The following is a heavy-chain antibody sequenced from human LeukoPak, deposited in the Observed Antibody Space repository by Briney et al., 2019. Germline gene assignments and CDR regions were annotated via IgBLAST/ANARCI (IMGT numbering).Heavy chain of an antibody. V-gene: IGHV3-23*01. CDR2: TIGSGDSK. Sequence: PGGSLRLSCAASGFTFSNAWMSWVRQAPGKGLEWVSGTIGSGDSKFYADPVKGRFTISRDNSRNTLYLHMNSLRVDDTAVYYCASLYNDYGDYWGQGALVTVSS. D-gene: IGHD5-24*01. J-gene: IGHJ4*02. CDR3: ASLYNDYGDY. CDR1: GFTFSNAW.